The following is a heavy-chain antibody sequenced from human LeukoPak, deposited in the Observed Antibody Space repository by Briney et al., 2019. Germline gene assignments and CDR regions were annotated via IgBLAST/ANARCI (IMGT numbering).Heavy chain of an antibody. CDR1: GGSISGYY. J-gene: IGHJ4*02. CDR3: ARYGSGTYPRFDY. CDR2: IYNSGST. Sequence: SETLSLTGTVSGGSISGYYWSWIRQSPGKGLEWIGYIYNSGSTNYNPSLQSRVTISVDTSKNQFSLNLSSVTAADTAVYYCARYGSGTYPRFDYWGQGTLVTVSS. D-gene: IGHD3-10*01. V-gene: IGHV4-59*08.